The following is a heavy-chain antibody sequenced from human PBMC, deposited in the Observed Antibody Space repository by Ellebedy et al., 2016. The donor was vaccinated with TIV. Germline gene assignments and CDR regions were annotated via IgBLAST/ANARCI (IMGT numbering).Heavy chain of an antibody. CDR1: GFTFSSYA. V-gene: IGHV3-30-3*01. CDR2: ISYDGSNK. D-gene: IGHD2-15*01. CDR3: ARDMMELGYCSGGSCHSLDY. J-gene: IGHJ4*02. Sequence: GGSLRLSXAASGFTFSSYAMHWVRQAPGKGLEWVAVISYDGSNKYYADSVKGRFTISRDNSKNTLYLQMNSLRAEDTAVYYCARDMMELGYCSGGSCHSLDYWGQGTLVTVSS.